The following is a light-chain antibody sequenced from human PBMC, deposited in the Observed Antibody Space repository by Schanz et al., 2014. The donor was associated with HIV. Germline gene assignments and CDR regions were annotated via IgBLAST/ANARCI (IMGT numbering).Light chain of an antibody. CDR2: RDN. CDR1: SSNIGSNT. Sequence: QSVVTQPPSASGTPGQRVTISCSGSSSNIGSNTVNWYQHLPGSAPQLLIYRDNQRPSRVPDRFFGSKSGTSASLAISGLRSDDEAHYYCATWDDSLNGVVFGGGTKLTVL. CDR3: ATWDDSLNGVV. V-gene: IGLV1-44*01. J-gene: IGLJ2*01.